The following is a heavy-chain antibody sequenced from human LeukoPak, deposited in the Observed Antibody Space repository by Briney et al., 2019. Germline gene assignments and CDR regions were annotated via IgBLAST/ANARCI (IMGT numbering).Heavy chain of an antibody. CDR3: ARASYCSSTSCYTYPDSYYYYYMDV. J-gene: IGHJ6*03. CDR2: IYYGGNT. CDR1: GGSISSYY. D-gene: IGHD2-2*02. V-gene: IGHV4-59*08. Sequence: SETLSLTCTVSGGSISSYYWSWIRQPPGKGLEWIGYIYYGGNTNYNPSLKSRVTMSVDTSKNQFSLKLSSVTAADTAVYYCARASYCSSTSCYTYPDSYYYYYMDVWGKGTTVTVSS.